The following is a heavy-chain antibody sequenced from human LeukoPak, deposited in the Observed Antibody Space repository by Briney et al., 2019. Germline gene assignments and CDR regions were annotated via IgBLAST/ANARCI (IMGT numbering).Heavy chain of an antibody. D-gene: IGHD3-22*01. J-gene: IGHJ4*02. CDR2: IIPIFGTA. Sequence: ASVKVSCKGSGGTFSSYAISWVRQAPGQGLGWMGGIIPIFGTANYAQKFQGRVTITADESTSTAYMELSSLRSEDTAVYYCARNYYASSGYDPPFDSWGQGTLVTVSS. CDR1: GGTFSSYA. CDR3: ARNYYASSGYDPPFDS. V-gene: IGHV1-69*13.